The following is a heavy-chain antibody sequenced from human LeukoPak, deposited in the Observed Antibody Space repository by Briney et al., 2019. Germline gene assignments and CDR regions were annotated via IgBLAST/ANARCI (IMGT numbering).Heavy chain of an antibody. CDR2: INHSGST. V-gene: IGHV4-34*01. J-gene: IGHJ4*02. D-gene: IGHD5-24*01. CDR3: ASRDGYNWSY. Sequence: PSETLSLTCAVYGGSFSGCYWSWIRQPPGKGLEWIGEINHSGSTNYNPSLKSRVTISVDTSKNQFSLKLSSVTAAATAVYYCASRDGYNWSYWGQGTLVTVSS. CDR1: GGSFSGCY.